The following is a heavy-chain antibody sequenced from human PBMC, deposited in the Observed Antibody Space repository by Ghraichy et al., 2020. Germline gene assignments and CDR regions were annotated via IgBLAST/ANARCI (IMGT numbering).Heavy chain of an antibody. CDR3: ARQAGIAALRPGLAKYTSGTFDP. CDR1: GGSISSYY. Sequence: SETLSLTCTVSGGSISSYYWSWIRQPPGKGLEWIGYIYYSGSTNYNPSLKSRVTISVDTSKNQFSLKLSSVTAADTAVYYCARQAGIAALRPGLAKYTSGTFDPWGQGTLVTVSS. CDR2: IYYSGST. V-gene: IGHV4-59*08. D-gene: IGHD6-13*01. J-gene: IGHJ5*02.